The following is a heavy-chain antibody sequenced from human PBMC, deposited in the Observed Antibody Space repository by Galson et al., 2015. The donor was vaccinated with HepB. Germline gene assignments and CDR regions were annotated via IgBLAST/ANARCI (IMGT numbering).Heavy chain of an antibody. Sequence: LRLSCAASGFTVSSNYMSWVRQAPGKGLEWVSVIYSGGSTYYADSVKGRFTISRDNSKNTLYLQMNSLRAEDTAVYYCARGLSYSSSWNYNYYYYGMDVWGQGTTVTVSS. CDR3: ARGLSYSSSWNYNYYYYGMDV. CDR1: GFTVSSNY. V-gene: IGHV3-53*01. CDR2: IYSGGST. J-gene: IGHJ6*02. D-gene: IGHD6-13*01.